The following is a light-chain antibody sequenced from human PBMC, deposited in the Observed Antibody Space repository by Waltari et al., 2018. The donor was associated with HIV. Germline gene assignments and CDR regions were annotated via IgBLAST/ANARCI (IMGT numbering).Light chain of an antibody. CDR3: QSYDSSLSGWV. V-gene: IGLV1-40*01. Sequence: QSVLTQPPSVSGAPGQRVTISCTGSSSNIGAGYDIHWYLHLPGTAPKLLIYGNSNRPSGVPDRFSGSKSGTSASLAITGLQAEDGADYYCQSYDSSLSGWVFGGGTKLTVL. CDR2: GNS. J-gene: IGLJ3*02. CDR1: SSNIGAGYD.